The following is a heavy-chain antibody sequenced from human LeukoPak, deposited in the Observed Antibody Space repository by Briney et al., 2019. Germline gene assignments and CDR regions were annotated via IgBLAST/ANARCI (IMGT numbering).Heavy chain of an antibody. Sequence: PGGSLRLSCAASGFTFSSYAMNWVRQAPGKGLEWVSAISSSGGTTYYADSVKGRFTISRDTSKNTLYLQMNSLRAADTAVYYCAKDRGITLTSFAFDIWGQGTVVTVSS. CDR1: GFTFSSYA. J-gene: IGHJ3*02. D-gene: IGHD4-11*01. V-gene: IGHV3-23*01. CDR3: AKDRGITLTSFAFDI. CDR2: ISSSGGTT.